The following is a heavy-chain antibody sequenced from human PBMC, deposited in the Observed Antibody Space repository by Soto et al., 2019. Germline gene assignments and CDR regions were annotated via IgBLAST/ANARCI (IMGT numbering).Heavy chain of an antibody. CDR2: LYSSGST. Sequence: QVQLQESGPGLVKPSETLSLTCTVSGGSITNFYWSWIRQPARKGLEWIGRLYSSGSTNYNPSLKSRVTMSVDTSKNQFSLKLNSVTAADTAVYYCARGPRDYGDYGGVFDYWGQGTLVTVSS. D-gene: IGHD4-17*01. CDR3: ARGPRDYGDYGGVFDY. CDR1: GGSITNFY. J-gene: IGHJ4*02. V-gene: IGHV4-4*07.